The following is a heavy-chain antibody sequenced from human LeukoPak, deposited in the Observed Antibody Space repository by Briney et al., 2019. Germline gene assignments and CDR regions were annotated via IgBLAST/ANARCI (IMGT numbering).Heavy chain of an antibody. V-gene: IGHV4-59*01. D-gene: IGHD6-13*01. Sequence: SETLSLTCAVYGGSFSGYYWSWIRQPPGKGLEWIGYIYYSGSTNYNPSLKSRVTISVDTSKNQSSLKLSSVTAADTAVYYCARTKIAAAGTDYYYYYYYMDVWGKGTTVTISS. J-gene: IGHJ6*03. CDR1: GGSFSGYY. CDR3: ARTKIAAAGTDYYYYYYYMDV. CDR2: IYYSGST.